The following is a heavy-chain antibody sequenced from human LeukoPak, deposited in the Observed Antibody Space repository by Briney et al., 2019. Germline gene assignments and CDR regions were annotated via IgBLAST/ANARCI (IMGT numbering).Heavy chain of an antibody. CDR2: ISYTGGTT. D-gene: IGHD5-12*01. Sequence: GGSLRLSCSASGFTFSSYSMHWVRQAPGKGLEYVSAISYTGGTTYYADSVKGRFTISRDDSKNTLYLQMSSLRAEDTAVYYCARGYSGYFYYWGQGTLVTVSS. V-gene: IGHV3-64D*06. CDR3: ARGYSGYFYY. J-gene: IGHJ4*02. CDR1: GFTFSSYS.